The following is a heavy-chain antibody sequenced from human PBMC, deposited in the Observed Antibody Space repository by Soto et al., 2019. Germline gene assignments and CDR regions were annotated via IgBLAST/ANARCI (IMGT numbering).Heavy chain of an antibody. D-gene: IGHD3-9*01. J-gene: IGHJ5*02. CDR3: ARERPYYDILTGFSGWFDP. CDR1: GDSVSSNSAA. Sequence: PSQTLSLTCAISGDSVSSNSAAWNWIRQSPSRGLEWLGRTYYRSKWYNDYAVSVKSRITINPDASKNQFSLQLDSVTPEDTAVYYCARERPYYDILTGFSGWFDPWGQGTLVTVS. CDR2: TYYRSKWYN. V-gene: IGHV6-1*01.